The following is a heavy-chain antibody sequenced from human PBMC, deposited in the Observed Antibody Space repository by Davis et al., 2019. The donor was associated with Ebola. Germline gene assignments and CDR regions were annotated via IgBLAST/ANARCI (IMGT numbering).Heavy chain of an antibody. J-gene: IGHJ4*02. CDR2: INPNSGGT. V-gene: IGHV1-2*04. D-gene: IGHD3-3*01. Sequence: ASVKVSCKASGYTFTGYYMHWVRQAPGQGLEWMGWINPNSGGTNYAQKFQGWVTMTRDTSISTAYMELSSLRSEDTAVYYCAREWITIFGVPHRGALGYWGQGTLVTVSS. CDR3: AREWITIFGVPHRGALGY. CDR1: GYTFTGYY.